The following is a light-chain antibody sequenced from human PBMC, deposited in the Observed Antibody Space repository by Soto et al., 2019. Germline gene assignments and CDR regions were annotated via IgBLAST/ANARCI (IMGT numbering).Light chain of an antibody. V-gene: IGLV2-14*01. CDR3: SSYTSSSTVV. Sequence: QSALTQPASVSGSPGQSITISCTGTSSDVGGYNYVSWYQQHPGKAPKLMIYDVSNRPSAVSNRFSGSSSGNTAALTISGLQAEDEDDYYCSSYTSSSTVVFGGGTKLTVL. J-gene: IGLJ2*01. CDR2: DVS. CDR1: SSDVGGYNY.